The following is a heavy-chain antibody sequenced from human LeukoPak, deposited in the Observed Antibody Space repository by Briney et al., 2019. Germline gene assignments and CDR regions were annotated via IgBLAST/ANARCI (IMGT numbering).Heavy chain of an antibody. Sequence: GESLRLSCAASGFTFSSYSMNWVRQTPGKGLEWVSSISSSSSYIYYADSVKGRFTISRDNAKNSLYLQMNSLRAEDTAVYYCARRYCSSTSCYNFDYWGQGTLVTVSS. CDR3: ARRYCSSTSCYNFDY. CDR1: GFTFSSYS. V-gene: IGHV3-21*01. J-gene: IGHJ4*02. CDR2: ISSSSSYI. D-gene: IGHD2-2*01.